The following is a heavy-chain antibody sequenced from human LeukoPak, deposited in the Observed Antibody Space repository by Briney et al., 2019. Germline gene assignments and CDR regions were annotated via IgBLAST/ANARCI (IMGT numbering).Heavy chain of an antibody. V-gene: IGHV3-23*01. CDR1: GFTFSSYA. Sequence: GGSLRLSCAASGFTFSSYAMSWVRQAPGKGLEWVSAISGSGGSTYYADSVKGRFTISRDNSKNTLYLQMNSLRAEDAAVYYCAKDWVYSSSWYYWGQGTLVTVSS. CDR2: ISGSGGST. D-gene: IGHD6-13*01. J-gene: IGHJ4*02. CDR3: AKDWVYSSSWYY.